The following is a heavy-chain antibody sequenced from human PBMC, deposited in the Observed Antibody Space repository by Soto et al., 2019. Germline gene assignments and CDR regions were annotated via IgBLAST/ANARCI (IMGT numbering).Heavy chain of an antibody. J-gene: IGHJ6*02. CDR1: GGSFSGYY. V-gene: IGHV4-34*01. CDR3: ARVRRCSNTSCYTSPKYYYYGIDV. Sequence: KPSETLSLTCAVYGGSFSGYYWSWIRQPPGRGLEWIGEINHSGSTNYNPSLKSRVTISVDTSKNRFSLRLRSVTAADTAVYYCARVRRCSNTSCYTSPKYYYYGIDVWGQGTTVTVSS. CDR2: INHSGST. D-gene: IGHD2-2*02.